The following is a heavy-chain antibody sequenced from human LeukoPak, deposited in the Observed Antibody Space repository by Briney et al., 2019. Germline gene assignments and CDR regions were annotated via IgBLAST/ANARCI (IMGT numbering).Heavy chain of an antibody. D-gene: IGHD7-27*01. CDR3: AQDLAWGAFDH. CDR2: ISPSGGIT. Sequence: GGSLRLSCAASGFTFSNSAMSWVRQAPGKGLEWVSGISPSGGITYYTDSVKGRFTISRDDSKNTLSLQMNSLRVEDTAVYYCAQDLAWGAFDHWGQGTLVTVSS. CDR1: GFTFSNSA. J-gene: IGHJ4*02. V-gene: IGHV3-23*01.